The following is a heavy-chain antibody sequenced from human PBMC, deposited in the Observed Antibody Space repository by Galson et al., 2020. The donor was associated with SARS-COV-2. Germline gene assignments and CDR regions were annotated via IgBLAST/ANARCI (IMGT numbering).Heavy chain of an antibody. CDR2: ISYDGSNK. J-gene: IGHJ6*02. CDR1: GFTFSSYA. D-gene: IGHD3-10*01. Sequence: GESLKISCAASGFTFSSYAMHWVRQAPGKGLEWVAVISYDGSNKYYADSVKGRFTISRDNSKNTLYLQMNSLRAEDTAVYYCARGVGSGSYYLYYYYGMDVWGQGTTVTVSS. V-gene: IGHV3-30*04. CDR3: ARGVGSGSYYLYYYYGMDV.